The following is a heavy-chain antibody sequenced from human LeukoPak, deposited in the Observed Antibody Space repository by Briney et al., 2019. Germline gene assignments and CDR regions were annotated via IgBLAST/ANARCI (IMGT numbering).Heavy chain of an antibody. Sequence: GGSLRFSCAASGFTFSSYEINWVRQAPGKGLEWVSYISSSGSTIYYADSVKGRFTISRDNAKNSLYLQMNSLRAEDTAVYYCAAISGWSVDAFDIWGQGTMVTVSS. CDR2: ISSSGSTI. J-gene: IGHJ3*02. CDR3: AAISGWSVDAFDI. V-gene: IGHV3-48*03. CDR1: GFTFSSYE. D-gene: IGHD6-19*01.